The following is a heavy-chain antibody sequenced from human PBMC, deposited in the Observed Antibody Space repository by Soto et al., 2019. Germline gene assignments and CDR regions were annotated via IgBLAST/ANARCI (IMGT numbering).Heavy chain of an antibody. Sequence: QVQLQESGPGLVKPSGTLSLTCAVSGGSINSSNWWSWVRQPPGKGLEWIGEIYHSGSTNYNPSLKSRVTISVVKSKNQFSLNLSSMTAADTAVYYCARGGDVVVPTALDYWGQGTLVTVSS. D-gene: IGHD2-2*01. J-gene: IGHJ4*02. CDR2: IYHSGST. CDR1: GGSINSSNW. V-gene: IGHV4-4*02. CDR3: ARGGDVVVPTALDY.